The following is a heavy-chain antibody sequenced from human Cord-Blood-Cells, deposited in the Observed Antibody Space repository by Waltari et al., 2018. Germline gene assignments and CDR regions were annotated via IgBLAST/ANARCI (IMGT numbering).Heavy chain of an antibody. CDR3: ARDSDATEGYSGYDVLGWFDP. CDR1: GYSISSGYY. D-gene: IGHD5-12*01. J-gene: IGHJ5*02. CDR2: IYHSGSP. Sequence: QVQLQESGPGLVKPSETLSLTCAVSGYSISSGYYWGWIRQPPGKGLEWIGSIYHSGSPYNTPPLKSRVTISVDTSKNQFSLKLSSLTAADTAVYYCARDSDATEGYSGYDVLGWFDPWGQGTLVTVSS. V-gene: IGHV4-38-2*02.